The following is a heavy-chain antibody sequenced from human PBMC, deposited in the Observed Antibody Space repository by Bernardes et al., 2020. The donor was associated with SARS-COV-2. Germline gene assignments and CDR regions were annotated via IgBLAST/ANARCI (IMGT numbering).Heavy chain of an antibody. Sequence: GGSLRLSCTTSGFAFSHSWMNWVRQAPGKGLEWVGRIKTKTDGATQAYAAPVKGRFAISRDDSKSILNLQMDSLRPEDTGIYYCTTSYYYDSVGFYSGFDFWGQGTLVAVSS. CDR3: TTSYYYDSVGFYSGFDF. V-gene: IGHV3-15*01. CDR1: GFAFSHSW. CDR2: IKTKTDGATQ. J-gene: IGHJ4*02. D-gene: IGHD3-22*01.